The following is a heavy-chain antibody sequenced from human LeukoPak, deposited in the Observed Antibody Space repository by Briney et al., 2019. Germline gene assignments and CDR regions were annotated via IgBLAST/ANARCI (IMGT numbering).Heavy chain of an antibody. CDR2: INTDGSST. CDR1: GFTFSTYW. D-gene: IGHD1-26*01. Sequence: PGGSLRLSCAASGFTFSTYWMHWVRQTPGKGLVWVSRINTDGSSTTCADSVKGRFIISRDNAKNTLDLQMSSLRAEDTAVYYCARGRLGARVSIDYWGQGTLVTVSS. J-gene: IGHJ4*02. V-gene: IGHV3-74*03. CDR3: ARGRLGARVSIDY.